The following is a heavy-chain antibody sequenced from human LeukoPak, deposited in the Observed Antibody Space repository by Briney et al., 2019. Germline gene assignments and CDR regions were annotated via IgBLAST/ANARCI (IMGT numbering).Heavy chain of an antibody. CDR1: NYSISSGYY. V-gene: IGHV4-4*07. J-gene: IGHJ6*03. CDR3: ARGVVPAAVDYYYYYYYMDV. Sequence: SETLSLTCTVSNYSISSGYYWSWIRQPAGKGLGWIGRIYTNGSTNYNPSLKSRVTMSVDTSKNQFSLKLSSVTAADTAVYYCARGVVPAAVDYYYYYYYMDVWGKGTTVTVSS. D-gene: IGHD2-2*01. CDR2: IYTNGST.